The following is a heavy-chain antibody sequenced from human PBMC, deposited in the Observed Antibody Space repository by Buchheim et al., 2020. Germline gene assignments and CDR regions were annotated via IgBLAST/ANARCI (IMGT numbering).Heavy chain of an antibody. J-gene: IGHJ6*02. CDR2: IYYSGRT. V-gene: IGHV4-39*07. CDR1: GGSISSSSYY. Sequence: QLQLQESGPGLVKPSETLSLTCTVSGGSISSSSYYWGWIRQPPGKGLEWIGSIYYSGRTYYNPSLKSRVTISVDTSKNQFSLKLSSVTAADTAVYYCARKRTEIYYYYGMDVWGQGTT. D-gene: IGHD1-1*01. CDR3: ARKRTEIYYYYGMDV.